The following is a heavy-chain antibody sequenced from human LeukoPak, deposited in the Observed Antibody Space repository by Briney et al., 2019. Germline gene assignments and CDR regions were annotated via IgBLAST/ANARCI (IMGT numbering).Heavy chain of an antibody. Sequence: GGSLRLSCAASGFTVSSNYMSWVRQAPGKGLEWVSVIYGDGRTYYADSVRGRFTISRDNSKITLFLQMNSLRAEDTAVFYCARDTSAFGMDVWGQGTTVTVSS. CDR3: ARDTSAFGMDV. CDR2: IYGDGRT. D-gene: IGHD2/OR15-2a*01. J-gene: IGHJ6*02. V-gene: IGHV3-66*01. CDR1: GFTVSSNY.